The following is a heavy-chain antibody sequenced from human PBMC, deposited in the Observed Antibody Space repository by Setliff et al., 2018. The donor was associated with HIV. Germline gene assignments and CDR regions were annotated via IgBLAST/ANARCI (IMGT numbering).Heavy chain of an antibody. J-gene: IGHJ1*01. Sequence: PSETLSLTCRVSGGSISTSNWWSWVRQPPGKGLEWIGEIYHSGSTNYNSSLKSRVTISVDKSKNLFSLKLSSVTAADTAMYYCVGPDYEDPQGGHWGQGTLVTVSS. CDR1: GGSISTSNW. D-gene: IGHD4-17*01. CDR3: VGPDYEDPQGGH. V-gene: IGHV4-4*02. CDR2: IYHSGST.